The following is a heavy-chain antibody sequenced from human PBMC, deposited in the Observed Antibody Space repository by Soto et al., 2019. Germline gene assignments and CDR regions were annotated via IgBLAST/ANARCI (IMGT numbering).Heavy chain of an antibody. CDR2: IDPSDSQT. V-gene: IGHV5-10-1*01. CDR1: GYSFAGYW. Sequence: GASLKISCKGSGYSFAGYWITWVRQKPGKGLEWMGRIDPSDSQTYYSPSFRGHVTISVTKSITTVFLQWSNLRASDTAMYYCARQIYDSDTGPNFQYYFDSWGQGTRVTVSS. D-gene: IGHD3-22*01. CDR3: ARQIYDSDTGPNFQYYFDS. J-gene: IGHJ4*02.